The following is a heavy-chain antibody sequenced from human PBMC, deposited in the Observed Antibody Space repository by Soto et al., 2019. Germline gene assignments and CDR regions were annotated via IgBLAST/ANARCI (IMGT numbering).Heavy chain of an antibody. CDR2: IYYSGST. J-gene: IGHJ4*02. D-gene: IGHD3-9*01. V-gene: IGHV4-59*02. CDR1: GDSVSSYY. Sequence: PSETLSLTCTVSGDSVSSYYWSWIRQPPRKGLEWIGYIYYSGSTNYNPSLKSRVTISVDTSKNQFSLKLSSVTAADTAVYYCARSHDILTGFSSPHFDYWGQGTLVTVSS. CDR3: ARSHDILTGFSSPHFDY.